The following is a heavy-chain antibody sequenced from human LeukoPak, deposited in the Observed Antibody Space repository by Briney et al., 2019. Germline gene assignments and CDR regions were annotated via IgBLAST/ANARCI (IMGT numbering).Heavy chain of an antibody. Sequence: KPGGSLRLSCAAPGFTFSNAWMNWVRQAPGKGLEWVGRIKSKTDGGTTDYAAPVKGRFTISRDDSKNTLYLQMNSLTTEDTAIYYCTTEYYYDSPGIFDYWGQGTLVTVSS. CDR3: TTEYYYDSPGIFDY. D-gene: IGHD3-22*01. V-gene: IGHV3-15*07. J-gene: IGHJ4*02. CDR2: IKSKTDGGTT. CDR1: GFTFSNAW.